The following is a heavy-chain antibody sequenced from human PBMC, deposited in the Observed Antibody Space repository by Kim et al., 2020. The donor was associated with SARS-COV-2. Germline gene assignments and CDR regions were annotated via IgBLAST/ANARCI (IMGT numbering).Heavy chain of an antibody. D-gene: IGHD3-3*01. Sequence: SETLSLTCTVSGGSISSGGYYWSWIRQHPGKGLEWIGYIYYSGSTYYNPSLKSRVTISVDTSKNQFSLKLSSVTAADTAVYYCASVNYDFWSGWVGYYIFDPWGQGTLVTVSS. CDR1: GGSISSGGYY. CDR2: IYYSGST. CDR3: ASVNYDFWSGWVGYYIFDP. V-gene: IGHV4-31*03. J-gene: IGHJ5*02.